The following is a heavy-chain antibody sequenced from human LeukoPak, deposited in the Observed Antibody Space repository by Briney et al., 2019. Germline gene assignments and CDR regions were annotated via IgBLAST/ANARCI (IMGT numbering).Heavy chain of an antibody. CDR2: IYYSGST. J-gene: IGHJ5*02. V-gene: IGHV4-59*01. D-gene: IGHD2-15*01. Sequence: SETLSLTCTVSGGSISSYYWSWIRQPPGKGLEWIGYIYYSGSTNYNPSLRSRVTISVDTSKNQFSLKLSSVTAADTAVYYCARYRYSRFDPWGQGTLVTVSS. CDR3: ARYRYSRFDP. CDR1: GGSISSYY.